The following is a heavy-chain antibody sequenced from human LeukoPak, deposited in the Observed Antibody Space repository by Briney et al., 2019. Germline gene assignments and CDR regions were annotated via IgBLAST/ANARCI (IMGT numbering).Heavy chain of an antibody. J-gene: IGHJ3*02. CDR2: IKSKTDGGTT. V-gene: IGHV3-15*01. CDR3: LVRSGSHLRDAFDI. CDR1: GFTFSNAW. Sequence: SGGSLRLSCAASGFTFSNAWMSWVRQAPGKGLEWVGRIKSKTDGGTTDYAAPVKGRFTISRDDSKNTLYLQMNSLKTEDTAVYYCLVRSGSHLRDAFDIWGQGTMVTVSS. D-gene: IGHD3-10*01.